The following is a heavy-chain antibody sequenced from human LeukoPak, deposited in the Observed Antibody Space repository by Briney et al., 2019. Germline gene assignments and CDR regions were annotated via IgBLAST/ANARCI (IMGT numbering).Heavy chain of an antibody. V-gene: IGHV1-46*01. CDR1: GYTFTGYY. CDR2: INPSGGST. CDR3: ARVGFPQYYDFWSAPGNGMDV. J-gene: IGHJ6*02. Sequence: ASVKVSCKASGYTFTGYYMHWVRQAPGQGLEWMGIINPSGGSTSYAQKFQGRVTMTRDTSTCTVYMELSSLRSEDTAVYYCARVGFPQYYDFWSAPGNGMDVWGQGTTVTVSS. D-gene: IGHD3-3*01.